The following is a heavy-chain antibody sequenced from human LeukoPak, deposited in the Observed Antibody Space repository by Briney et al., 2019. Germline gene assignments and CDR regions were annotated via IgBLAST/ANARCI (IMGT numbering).Heavy chain of an antibody. J-gene: IGHJ6*03. CDR2: IKQDGSEK. Sequence: PGGSLRLSCAASGFTFSSYGMSWVRQAPGKGLEWVANIKQDGSEKYYVDSVKGRFTISRDNAKNSLYLQMNSLRAEDTAVYYCARPTSYYDFWSGPTYYMDVWGKGTTVTVSS. D-gene: IGHD3-3*01. CDR3: ARPTSYYDFWSGPTYYMDV. CDR1: GFTFSSYG. V-gene: IGHV3-7*01.